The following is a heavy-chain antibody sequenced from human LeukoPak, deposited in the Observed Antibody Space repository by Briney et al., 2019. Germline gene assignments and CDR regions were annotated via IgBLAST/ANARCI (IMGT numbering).Heavy chain of an antibody. CDR2: IKSKAYGGTT. J-gene: IGHJ4*02. Sequence: GGSLRLSRTASGFTFGDYAMSWVRQAPGKGLEWVGFIKSKAYGGTTEYAASVKGRFTISRDDSKSIAYLQMNSLKTEDTAVYYCTRVGGVIVVFDYWGQGTLATVSS. CDR3: TRVGGVIVVFDY. D-gene: IGHD3-22*01. CDR1: GFTFGDYA. V-gene: IGHV3-49*04.